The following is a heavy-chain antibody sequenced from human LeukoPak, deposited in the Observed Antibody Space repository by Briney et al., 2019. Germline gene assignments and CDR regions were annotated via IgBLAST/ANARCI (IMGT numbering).Heavy chain of an antibody. CDR2: ISSSSSYT. D-gene: IGHD3-10*01. J-gene: IGHJ4*02. CDR1: GFTFSDYY. Sequence: GRSLRLSCAASGFTFSDYYMSWIRQAPGKGLEWVSYISSSSSYTNYADSVKGRFTISRDNAKNSLYLQMNSLRAEDTAVYYCARDGYYGSGSYYPTWGQGTLVTVSS. CDR3: ARDGYYGSGSYYPT. V-gene: IGHV3-11*06.